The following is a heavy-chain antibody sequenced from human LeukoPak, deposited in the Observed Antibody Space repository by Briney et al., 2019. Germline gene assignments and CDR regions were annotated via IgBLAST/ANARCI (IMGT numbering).Heavy chain of an antibody. D-gene: IGHD2-15*01. J-gene: IGHJ4*02. CDR2: ISGSGGST. CDR1: GFTFSLYA. V-gene: IGHV3-23*01. CDR3: ARINCSGGSCYFDY. Sequence: GGSLRLSCAASGFTFSLYAMSWVRQAPGKGLEWVSAISGSGGSTYYADSVKGRFTISRENAKNSLYLQMNSLRAGDTAVYYCARINCSGGSCYFDYWGQGTLVTVSS.